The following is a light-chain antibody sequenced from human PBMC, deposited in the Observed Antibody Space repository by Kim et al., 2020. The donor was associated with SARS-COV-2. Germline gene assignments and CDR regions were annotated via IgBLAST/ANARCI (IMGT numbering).Light chain of an antibody. V-gene: IGLV1-40*01. CDR3: QSYDSSLSGFV. Sequence: QAVVTQPPSVSGAPGQRVTISCTGSSSNIGAGYDVHWYQQLPRTAPKLLIYSNINRPSGVPDRFSGSKSGTSASLAITGLQAEDEADYYCQSYDSSLSGFVFGSGTRSPS. J-gene: IGLJ1*01. CDR2: SNI. CDR1: SSNIGAGYD.